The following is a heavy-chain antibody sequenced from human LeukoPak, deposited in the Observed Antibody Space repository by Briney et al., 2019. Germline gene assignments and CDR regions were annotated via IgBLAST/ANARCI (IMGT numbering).Heavy chain of an antibody. V-gene: IGHV5-51*01. CDR2: TYPGDSDT. J-gene: IGHJ4*02. D-gene: IGHD3-22*01. Sequence: GESLKISCKGSGYSFTSYWIGWVRQMPGKGLEWMGITYPGDSDTRYSPSFQGQVTISADKSISTAYLQWSSLKASDTAMYYCARQGHYYDSSGYYTDYWGQGTLVTVSS. CDR3: ARQGHYYDSSGYYTDY. CDR1: GYSFTSYW.